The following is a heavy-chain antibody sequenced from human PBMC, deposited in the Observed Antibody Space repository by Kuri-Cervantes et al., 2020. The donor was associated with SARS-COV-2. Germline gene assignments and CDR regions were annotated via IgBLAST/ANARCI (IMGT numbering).Heavy chain of an antibody. J-gene: IGHJ6*03. D-gene: IGHD6-13*01. CDR3: AREEGIAAAGPGDNYYYYMDV. CDR1: GYTFTGYY. V-gene: IGHV1-2*02. CDR2: INPNSGGT. Sequence: ASVKVSCKASGYTFTGYYMHWVRQAPGQGLEWMGWINPNSGGTNYAQKFQGRVTMTRDTSISTAYMELSRLRSDDTAAYYCAREEGIAAAGPGDNYYYYMDVWGKGTTVTVSS.